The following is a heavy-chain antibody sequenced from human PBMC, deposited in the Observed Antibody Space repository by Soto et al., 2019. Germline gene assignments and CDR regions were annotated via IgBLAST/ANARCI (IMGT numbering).Heavy chain of an antibody. V-gene: IGHV3-48*01. CDR3: ARGDLVDDYGDYFGY. J-gene: IGHJ4*02. D-gene: IGHD4-17*01. CDR1: GFTFSSYS. Sequence: EVQLVESGGGLVQPGGSPRLSCAASGFTFSSYSMNWVRQAPGKGLEWVSYISSSSSTIYYADSVKGRFTISRDNAKNSLYLQMNSLRAEDTAVYYCARGDLVDDYGDYFGYWGQGTLVTVSS. CDR2: ISSSSSTI.